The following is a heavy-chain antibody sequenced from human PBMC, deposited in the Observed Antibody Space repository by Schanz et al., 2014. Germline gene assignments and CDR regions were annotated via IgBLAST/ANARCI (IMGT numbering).Heavy chain of an antibody. D-gene: IGHD7-27*01. CDR2: IKRDGSEK. CDR3: ARDLPGVVAFDS. J-gene: IGHJ3*01. Sequence: EVQLVESGGGLVQPGGSLRLSCTASGFSFSTYWMSWVRQAPGKGLEWVANIKRDGSEKNYLDSVKGRFTISRDNAKNSLFLQMNSLRADDTAVYYCARDLPGVVAFDSWGQGTMVTVSS. CDR1: GFSFSTYW. V-gene: IGHV3-7*01.